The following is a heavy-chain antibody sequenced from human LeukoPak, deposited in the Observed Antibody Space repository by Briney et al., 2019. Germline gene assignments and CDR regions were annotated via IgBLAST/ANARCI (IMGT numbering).Heavy chain of an antibody. Sequence: GGSLRLSCAASGFTFSSYEMNWVRQAPGKGLEWVSVISGSGGTTYYADSVKGRFTISRDNAKNSLFLQLNSLRTEDTGFYYCARDVGGYYFDYWGQGTLVTVSS. CDR3: ARDVGGYYFDY. V-gene: IGHV3-23*01. CDR2: ISGSGGTT. CDR1: GFTFSSYE. J-gene: IGHJ4*02. D-gene: IGHD6-25*01.